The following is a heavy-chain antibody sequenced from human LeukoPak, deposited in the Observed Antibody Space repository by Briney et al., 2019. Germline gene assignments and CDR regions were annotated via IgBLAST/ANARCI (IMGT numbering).Heavy chain of an antibody. V-gene: IGHV3-23*01. Sequence: GSLRLSCAASGFTFSSYAMSWVRQAPGKGLEWVSSISNSGGSTYYADSVKGRIAISRDNSKNTLYVQMDSLRPEDTALYYCTKGAGSQPFDYWGQGTLVTVSS. J-gene: IGHJ4*02. CDR3: TKGAGSQPFDY. D-gene: IGHD1-26*01. CDR1: GFTFSSYA. CDR2: ISNSGGST.